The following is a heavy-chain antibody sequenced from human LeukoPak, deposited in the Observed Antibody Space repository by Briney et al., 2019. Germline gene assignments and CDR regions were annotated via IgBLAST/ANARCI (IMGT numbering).Heavy chain of an antibody. CDR2: IDTKGTRT. D-gene: IGHD1-14*01. CDR3: ARGGVRRGYYDY. J-gene: IGHJ4*02. Sequence: PGGSLRLSCAASGFILSNCAMTWVRQAPGKGLEWVSGIDTKGTRTYYADSVKGRFTISRDNAKNSLYLQMNSLRTEDTAIYYCARGGVRRGYYDYWGQGTLVTVSS. V-gene: IGHV3-21*01. CDR1: GFILSNCA.